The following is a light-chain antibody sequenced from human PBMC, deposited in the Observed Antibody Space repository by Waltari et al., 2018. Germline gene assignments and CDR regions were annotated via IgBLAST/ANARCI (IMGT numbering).Light chain of an antibody. V-gene: IGKV1-9*01. CDR2: AAS. Sequence: IQLTQSPSFLSASVGDRVTITCRASQDISTYLAWYQQKPGKATKSLIYAASTLQSGVPSRFSCGGSGTEFTLTISSLQPEDFAIYHCQQVNSYPLTFGGGTKVEI. CDR1: QDISTY. CDR3: QQVNSYPLT. J-gene: IGKJ4*01.